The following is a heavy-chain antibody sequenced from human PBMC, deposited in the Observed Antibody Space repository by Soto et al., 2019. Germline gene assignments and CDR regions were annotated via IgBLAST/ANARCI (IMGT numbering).Heavy chain of an antibody. CDR3: ARSIVVVPAATLAPVPNWFDP. Sequence: SETLSLTCTVSGGSISSGAYYWSWIRQHPGKGLEWIGYIYYSGSTYYNPSLKSRVTISVDTSKNQFSLKLSSVTAADTAVYYCARSIVVVPAATLAPVPNWFDPWGQGTLVTVSS. CDR2: IYYSGST. J-gene: IGHJ5*02. CDR1: GGSISSGAYY. D-gene: IGHD2-2*01. V-gene: IGHV4-31*03.